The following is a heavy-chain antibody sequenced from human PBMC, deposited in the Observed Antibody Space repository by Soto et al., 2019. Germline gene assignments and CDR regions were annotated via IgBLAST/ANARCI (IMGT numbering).Heavy chain of an antibody. CDR3: ARAPPYYDILTGYFDY. CDR1: GFTFSSYA. Sequence: GGSLRLSCAASGFTFSSYAMSWVRQAPGKGLEWVSTISSSGGSTHYADSVKGRFTISRDNSKNTLYLQMNSLRAEDTAVYYCARAPPYYDILTGYFDYWGQGTLVTVSS. CDR2: ISSSGGST. D-gene: IGHD3-9*01. J-gene: IGHJ4*02. V-gene: IGHV3-23*01.